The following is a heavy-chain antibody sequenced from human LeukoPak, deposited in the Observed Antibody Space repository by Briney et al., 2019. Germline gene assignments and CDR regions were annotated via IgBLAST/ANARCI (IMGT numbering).Heavy chain of an antibody. CDR3: ARSSSSGSTSRWNPTGTWFDP. V-gene: IGHV1-18*01. CDR2: ISAYNGNT. J-gene: IGHJ5*02. D-gene: IGHD2-2*01. Sequence: ASVKVSCKASGYTFTSYGISWVRQAPGQGLEWMGWISAYNGNTNCAQKHQGRVTMTTDTSTSTAYMELRSLRSDDTAVYYCARSSSSGSTSRWNPTGTWFDPWGQGTLVTVSS. CDR1: GYTFTSYG.